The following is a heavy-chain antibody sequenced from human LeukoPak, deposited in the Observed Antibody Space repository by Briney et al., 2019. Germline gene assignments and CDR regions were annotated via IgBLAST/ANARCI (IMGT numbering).Heavy chain of an antibody. CDR2: INHSGST. D-gene: IGHD1-26*01. J-gene: IGHJ4*02. CDR3: ARGRSGSYRPSDY. V-gene: IGHV4-34*01. Sequence: SETLSLTCAVYGGSFSGYYWSWIRQPPGKGLEWIGEINHSGSTNYNPSLKSRVTISVDTSKNQFSLKLSSVTAADTAVYYCARGRSGSYRPSDYWGQGTLVTVSS. CDR1: GGSFSGYY.